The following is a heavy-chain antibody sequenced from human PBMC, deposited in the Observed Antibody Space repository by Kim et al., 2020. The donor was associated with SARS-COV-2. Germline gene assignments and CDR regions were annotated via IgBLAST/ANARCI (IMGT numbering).Heavy chain of an antibody. CDR3: ARSRPTYNDRSGVDYYYG. Sequence: ASVKVSCKASGYTFTNYAMHWVRQAPGQGLEWMGWINVGYGNTKYLQKFQGRVTITRDTSASTVYMELSSLSSEDTAVYYCARSRPTYNDRSGVDYYYG. CDR1: GYTFTNYA. V-gene: IGHV1-3*01. CDR2: INVGYGNT. D-gene: IGHD3-22*01. J-gene: IGHJ6*01.